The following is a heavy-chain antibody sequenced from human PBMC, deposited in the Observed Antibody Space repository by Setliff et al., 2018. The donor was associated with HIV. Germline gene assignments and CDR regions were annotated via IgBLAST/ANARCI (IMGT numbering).Heavy chain of an antibody. CDR1: GGSINIGSFY. CDR3: ARGRGAWFEGSWFDP. Sequence: PSETLSLTCTVSGGSINIGSFYWSWIRQPAGKGPEWLGHVYTSGNTYYDPSLASRVAISLDRSKNQFSLKLDSVTAADTALYFCARGRGAWFEGSWFDPWGQGILVTGSS. CDR2: VYTSGNT. D-gene: IGHD6-19*01. V-gene: IGHV4-61*09. J-gene: IGHJ5*02.